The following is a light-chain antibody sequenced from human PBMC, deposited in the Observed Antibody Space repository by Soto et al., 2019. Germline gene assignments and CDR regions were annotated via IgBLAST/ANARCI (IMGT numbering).Light chain of an antibody. CDR1: QSVRTY. V-gene: IGKV3-11*01. CDR3: QQRNNWPT. CDR2: DAS. J-gene: IGKJ2*01. Sequence: EIVLTQSPATLSLSPGQRATLSCRASQSVRTYLAWYQQKPGQTPRLLIYDASNRATGIPARFSGSGSGTDFSLTISGLEPEDFAVYYCQQRNNWPTFGQGTKLEIK.